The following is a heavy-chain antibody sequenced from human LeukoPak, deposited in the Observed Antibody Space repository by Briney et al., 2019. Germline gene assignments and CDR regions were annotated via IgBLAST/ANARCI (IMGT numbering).Heavy chain of an antibody. CDR3: ARSPRRIQGQNDY. D-gene: IGHD5-18*01. CDR2: ISAYNGNT. Sequence: EASVKVSCKASPYIFSAYYVHWVRQAPGQGLEWMGWISAYNGNTNYAQKLQGRVTMTTDTSTSTAYMELRSLRSDDTAVYYCARSPRRIQGQNDYWGQGTLVTVSS. J-gene: IGHJ4*02. V-gene: IGHV1-18*04. CDR1: PYIFSAYY.